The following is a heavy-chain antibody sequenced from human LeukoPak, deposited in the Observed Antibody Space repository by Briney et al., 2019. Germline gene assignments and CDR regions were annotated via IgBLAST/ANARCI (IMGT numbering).Heavy chain of an antibody. CDR2: IYPSESA. J-gene: IGHJ4*02. Sequence: SETLSLTRTVSGGSISSYQWSWIRQPAGKGLEWIGRIYPSESAIYSPSLKSRVTMSVDTSKKQFSLKVRSVTAADTAVYYCASTAVAGIFNYWGQGTLVTVSS. V-gene: IGHV4-4*07. CDR1: GGSISSYQ. D-gene: IGHD6-19*01. CDR3: ASTAVAGIFNY.